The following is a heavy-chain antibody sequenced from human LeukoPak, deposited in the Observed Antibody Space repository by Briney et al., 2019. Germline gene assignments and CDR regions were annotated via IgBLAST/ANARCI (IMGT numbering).Heavy chain of an antibody. J-gene: IGHJ1*01. CDR1: GLTVSRTY. Sequence: GESLKISCAASGLTVSRTYMNWVRQAPGKGLEWVSVIYSGGNTDYTDSVKGRFTISIDNSQNTVYLQMNSLRAEDTAVYYCATRTVAGSGVYLQRWGQGTLVTVSS. V-gene: IGHV3-66*01. CDR3: ATRTVAGSGVYLQR. D-gene: IGHD6-19*01. CDR2: IYSGGNT.